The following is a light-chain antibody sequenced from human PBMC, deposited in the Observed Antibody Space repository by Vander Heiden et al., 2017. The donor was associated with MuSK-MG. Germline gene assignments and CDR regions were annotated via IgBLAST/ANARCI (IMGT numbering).Light chain of an antibody. V-gene: IGLV3-19*01. J-gene: IGLJ3*02. Sequence: SSELTQDPAVSVALGQTVRITCQGDSLRSYYASWYQQKPGQAPVLVIYGKNNRPSGIPDRFSGSSSGNTASLTFTGAQAEDEADYYCNSRDSSGNHWAVFGGGTKLTVL. CDR2: GKN. CDR3: NSRDSSGNHWAV. CDR1: SLRSYY.